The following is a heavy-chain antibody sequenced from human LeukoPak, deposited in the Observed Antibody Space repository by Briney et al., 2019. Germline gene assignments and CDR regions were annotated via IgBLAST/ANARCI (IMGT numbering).Heavy chain of an antibody. Sequence: GGSLRLSCAASGFTFSSCAMSWVRQAPGKGLEWVSAISGSGGSTYYADSVKGRFTISRDNSKNTLYLQMNSLRAEDTAVYYCAKGGSSGYYYYAFDIWGQGTMVTVSS. CDR3: AKGGSSGYYYYAFDI. V-gene: IGHV3-23*01. CDR2: ISGSGGST. J-gene: IGHJ3*02. CDR1: GFTFSSCA. D-gene: IGHD3-22*01.